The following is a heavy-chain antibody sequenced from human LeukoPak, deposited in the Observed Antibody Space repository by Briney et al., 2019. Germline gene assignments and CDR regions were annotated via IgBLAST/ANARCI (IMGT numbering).Heavy chain of an antibody. CDR1: GYTFTVSY. Sequence: ASVKVSSTASGYTFTVSYMHWVRHAPGQGLEWMGWINPNSGGTNYAQKFQGRVTMTRDTSISTAYMELSRLRSDDTGVYYCARGGYESITMVRGVIFDAFDSWGQGTMGTVS. V-gene: IGHV1-2*02. J-gene: IGHJ3*02. D-gene: IGHD3-10*01. CDR2: INPNSGGT. CDR3: ARGGYESITMVRGVIFDAFDS.